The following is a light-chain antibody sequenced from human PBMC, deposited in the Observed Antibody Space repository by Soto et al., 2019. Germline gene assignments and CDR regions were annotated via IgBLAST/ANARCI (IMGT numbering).Light chain of an antibody. CDR3: QQYNNCPYT. J-gene: IGKJ2*01. CDR1: KSVSSN. V-gene: IGKV3-15*01. Sequence: EIVMKQSPAPLFVPPGKRPTLSCRASKSVSSNLAWYQQKPGQAPRLLIYGASTRATGIPARFSGSGSVTEFTLTISSLQSEDFAVYYCQQYNNCPYTFGQGTKLEIK. CDR2: GAS.